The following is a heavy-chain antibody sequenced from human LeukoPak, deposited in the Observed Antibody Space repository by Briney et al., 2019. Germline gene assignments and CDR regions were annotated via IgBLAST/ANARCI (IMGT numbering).Heavy chain of an antibody. CDR3: ARHRYDNTEYLIEYFDL. V-gene: IGHV4-39*01. J-gene: IGHJ2*01. CDR2: IHKSGNT. Sequence: SETLSLTCTVSGDSISITNDYWAWIRQPPGTGLEWIGSIHKSGNTYCNSSLESRVTVSVDTSKNHFSLKLVSVTVADTAVYYCARHRYDNTEYLIEYFDLWGRGTLVSVSS. CDR1: GDSISITNDY. D-gene: IGHD6-6*01.